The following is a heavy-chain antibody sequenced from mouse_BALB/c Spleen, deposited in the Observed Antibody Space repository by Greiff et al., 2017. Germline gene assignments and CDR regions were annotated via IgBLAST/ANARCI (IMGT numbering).Heavy chain of an antibody. J-gene: IGHJ2*01. Sequence: VQLQQPGAELVMPGASVKMSCKASGYTFTDYWMHWVKQRPGQGLEWIGAIDTSDSYTSYNQKFKGKATLTVDESSSTAYMQLSSLTSEDSAVYYCARWDTTVVATNYWGQGTTLTVSS. CDR2: IDTSDSYT. D-gene: IGHD1-1*01. CDR3: ARWDTTVVATNY. V-gene: IGHV1-69*01. CDR1: GYTFTDYW.